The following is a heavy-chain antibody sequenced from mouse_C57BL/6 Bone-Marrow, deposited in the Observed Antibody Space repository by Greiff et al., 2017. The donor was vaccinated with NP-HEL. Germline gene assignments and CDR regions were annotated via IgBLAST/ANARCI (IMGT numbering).Heavy chain of an antibody. CDR2: IYPRSGNT. CDR1: GYTFTSYG. Sequence: VQLQESGAELARPGASVKLSCKASGYTFTSYGISWVKQRTGQGLEWIGEIYPRSGNTYYNEKFKGKATLTADKSSSTAYMELRSLTSEDSAVYFCARYPMWLRVAYWGQGTLVTVSA. J-gene: IGHJ3*01. D-gene: IGHD1-1*01. V-gene: IGHV1-81*01. CDR3: ARYPMWLRVAY.